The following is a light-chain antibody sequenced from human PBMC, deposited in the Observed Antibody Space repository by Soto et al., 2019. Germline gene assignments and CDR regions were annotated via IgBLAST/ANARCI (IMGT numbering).Light chain of an antibody. Sequence: EIVLTQSPATLSLSPGERATLSSRASQSVSSYLAWYQQKPGQAPRLLIYDASNRATGIPARFSGSGSGTDFTLTISSLEPEDFVVYYCQQRSNWPLTFGGGTKVEIK. CDR2: DAS. CDR1: QSVSSY. CDR3: QQRSNWPLT. V-gene: IGKV3-11*01. J-gene: IGKJ4*01.